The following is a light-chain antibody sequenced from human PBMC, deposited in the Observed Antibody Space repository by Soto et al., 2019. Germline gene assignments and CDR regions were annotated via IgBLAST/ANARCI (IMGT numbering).Light chain of an antibody. V-gene: IGKV1-39*01. CDR2: AAS. J-gene: IGKJ1*01. CDR1: QSISFY. CDR3: QQSYSAPRT. Sequence: DIQMTQSPSSLSASVGDRVTITCRASQSISFYLNWYQHKPGKAPKLLIYAASSLQSGVPSTFSGSGSGTDFTLTISSLEPEDFATYYCQQSYSAPRTFGQGTKVDNK.